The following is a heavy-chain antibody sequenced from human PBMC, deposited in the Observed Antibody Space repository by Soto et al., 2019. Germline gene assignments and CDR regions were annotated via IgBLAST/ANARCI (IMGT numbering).Heavy chain of an antibody. J-gene: IGHJ1*01. CDR3: ARDLDGLHDDTSGPFPRPG. Sequence: SLSLPCTVSGGSISSDDYYWSWIRQAPGRGLEWIGYIHSSGSIYYNPSLKSRDTMSIDKAGNQFSLTVSSVTVADTAVYYCARDLDGLHDDTSGPFPRPGWGQGTLVTVSS. D-gene: IGHD3-22*01. CDR2: IHSSGSI. V-gene: IGHV4-30-4*01. CDR1: GGSISSDDYY.